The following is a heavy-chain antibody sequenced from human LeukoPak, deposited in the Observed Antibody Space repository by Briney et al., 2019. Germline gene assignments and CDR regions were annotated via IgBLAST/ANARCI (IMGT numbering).Heavy chain of an antibody. D-gene: IGHD4-23*01. CDR2: IRNKAYGGTT. CDR1: RFSFGDYA. V-gene: IGHV3-49*04. Sequence: GGSLRLSCTASRFSFGDYAMSWVRQAPGKGLEWVGFIRNKAYGGTTEYAASVRGRFTISRDDSKSIAYLQMNSLKTEDTAVYYCSREHGGNSEYWGQGTLVTVSS. J-gene: IGHJ4*02. CDR3: SREHGGNSEY.